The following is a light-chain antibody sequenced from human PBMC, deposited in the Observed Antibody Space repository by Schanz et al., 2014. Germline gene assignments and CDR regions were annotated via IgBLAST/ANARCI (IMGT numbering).Light chain of an antibody. V-gene: IGLV7-46*01. CDR3: LLSYTGALV. J-gene: IGLJ1*01. CDR2: DTN. Sequence: QAVVTQEPSLTVSPGGTVTLTCGSSTGAVTTGHYPYWFQQKPGQAPRTLIYDTNNKLSWTPARFSASLLGGKAALTLTGAQPEDEAEYYCLLSYTGALVFGAGTKLTVL. CDR1: TGAVTTGHY.